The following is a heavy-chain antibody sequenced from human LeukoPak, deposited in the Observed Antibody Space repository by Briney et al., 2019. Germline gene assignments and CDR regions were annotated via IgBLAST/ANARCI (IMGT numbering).Heavy chain of an antibody. CDR1: GFTFSSYA. Sequence: GGSLRLSCAASGFTFSSYAMSWVRPAPGKGLEWVSSISGSGGATYYADSVKGRFTISRDNSKNTVCLQMNSLTAEDTAIYYCAKDLGWELTTVTTFEYWGQGALVTVSS. CDR2: ISGSGGAT. V-gene: IGHV3-23*01. J-gene: IGHJ4*02. D-gene: IGHD4-17*01. CDR3: AKDLGWELTTVTTFEY.